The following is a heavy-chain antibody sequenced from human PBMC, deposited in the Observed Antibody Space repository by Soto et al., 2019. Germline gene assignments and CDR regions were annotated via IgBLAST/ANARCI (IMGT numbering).Heavy chain of an antibody. CDR1: GYSFTSYW. D-gene: IGHD1-26*01. CDR2: IDPSDSYT. Sequence: PGESLKISCKGSGYSFTSYWISWVRQMPGKGLEWMGRIDPSDSYTNYSPSFQGHVTISADKSISTAYLQWSSLKASDTAMYYCARHRGGSYSRCYYGMDVWGQGTTVTVSS. J-gene: IGHJ6*02. V-gene: IGHV5-10-1*01. CDR3: ARHRGGSYSRCYYGMDV.